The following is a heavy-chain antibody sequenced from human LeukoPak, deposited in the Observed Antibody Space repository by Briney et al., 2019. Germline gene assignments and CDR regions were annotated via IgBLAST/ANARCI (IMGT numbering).Heavy chain of an antibody. CDR1: GFTVSSNY. CDR3: ARSAVAGTSDY. D-gene: IGHD6-19*01. CDR2: IYSGGST. Sequence: PGGSLRLSCAASGFTVSSNYMSWVRQAPGKGLEWVSVIYSGGSTYYADSVKGRFTISRDNSKNTLYLQMNSLRAEDTAVYYRARSAVAGTSDYWGQGTLVTVSS. V-gene: IGHV3-66*01. J-gene: IGHJ4*02.